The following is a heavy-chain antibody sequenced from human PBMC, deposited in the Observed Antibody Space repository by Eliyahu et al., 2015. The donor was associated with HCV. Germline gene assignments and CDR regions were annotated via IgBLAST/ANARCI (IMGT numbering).Heavy chain of an antibody. Sequence: QVQLQESGPGLVKPSETLSLTCTVXGGSXSSXXXXWIRXPPGKGLEWIGYIYYTGSTNYNPSLKSRVTISVDTSKNQFSLKLSSVTAADTAVYYCASRHMTTVADDAFDIWGQGTMVTVSS. J-gene: IGHJ3*02. CDR3: ASRHMTTVADDAFDI. CDR1: GGSXSSXX. CDR2: IYYTGST. D-gene: IGHD4-23*01. V-gene: IGHV4-59*01.